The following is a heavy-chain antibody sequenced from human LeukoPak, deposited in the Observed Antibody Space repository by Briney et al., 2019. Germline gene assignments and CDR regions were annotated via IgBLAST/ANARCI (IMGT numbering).Heavy chain of an antibody. V-gene: IGHV1-2*02. Sequence: ASVKVSCKASGYTFTGYYMHWVRQAPGQGLEWMGWISPNSGGTNYAQKFQGRVTMTRDTSISTAYMELSRLRSDDTAVYYCARSVYSSSSWFDPWGQGTLVTVSS. CDR3: ARSVYSSSSWFDP. CDR2: ISPNSGGT. D-gene: IGHD6-6*01. CDR1: GYTFTGYY. J-gene: IGHJ5*02.